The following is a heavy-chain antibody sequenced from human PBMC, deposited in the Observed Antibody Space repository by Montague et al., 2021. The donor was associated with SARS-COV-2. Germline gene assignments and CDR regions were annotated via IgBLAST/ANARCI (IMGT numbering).Heavy chain of an antibody. Sequence: SETLSLTCAVSGGSISSSNWWSWVRQPPGKGLEWIGEIYHSGSTNYNPSLKSRATVSVDKYKNQFSLKLSSVTAADTAVYYCARRVSGVTMIVVVAYFDYWGQGPLFTVPS. CDR3: ARRVSGVTMIVVVAYFDY. CDR1: GGSISSSNW. J-gene: IGHJ4*02. V-gene: IGHV4-4*02. D-gene: IGHD3-22*01. CDR2: IYHSGST.